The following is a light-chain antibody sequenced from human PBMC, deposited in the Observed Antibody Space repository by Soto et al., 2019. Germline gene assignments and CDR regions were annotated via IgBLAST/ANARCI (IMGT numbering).Light chain of an antibody. CDR1: SSNIGSNY. V-gene: IGLV1-51*01. CDR3: GAWDSSLSAVI. Sequence: QSVLTQPASVSAAPGQKVTISCSGGSSNIGSNYVSWYQQLPGTAPKLLIYDNNKRPSGIPDRFSGSKSGTSATLGITGLQTGDEAEDYCGAWDSSLSAVIFGGGTKLTVL. CDR2: DNN. J-gene: IGLJ2*01.